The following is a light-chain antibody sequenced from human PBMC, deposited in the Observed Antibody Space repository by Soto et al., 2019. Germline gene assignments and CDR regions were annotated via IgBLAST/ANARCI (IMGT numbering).Light chain of an antibody. CDR2: GAS. CDR3: QQYGSSIT. V-gene: IGKV3-20*01. Sequence: EIVLTQSPGTLSLSPGERATLSCRASRRVSSSYLAWYQQKPGQAPRLLIYGASSRATGIPDRFSGSGSGTDFTLTISRLEPEDFAVYYCQQYGSSITFGQGTRLEIK. CDR1: RRVSSSY. J-gene: IGKJ5*01.